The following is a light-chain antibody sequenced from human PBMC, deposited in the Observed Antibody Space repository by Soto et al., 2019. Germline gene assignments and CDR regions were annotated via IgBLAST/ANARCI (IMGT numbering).Light chain of an antibody. J-gene: IGKJ3*01. CDR2: GAS. CDR3: QQLNSFPLP. V-gene: IGKV1-9*01. Sequence: IQLTQSPSSLSASVGDRVTISCRASQGIANFLAWYQQKQGKAPRLLIYGASTLQSGVPSRFSGSGSGTDFTLTISSLQPEDFATYYCQQLNSFPLPFGPGTKVDIK. CDR1: QGIANF.